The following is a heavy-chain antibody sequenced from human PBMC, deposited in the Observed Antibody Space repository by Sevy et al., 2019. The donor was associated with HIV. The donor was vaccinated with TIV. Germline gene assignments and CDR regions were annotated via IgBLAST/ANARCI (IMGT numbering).Heavy chain of an antibody. D-gene: IGHD2-8*01. CDR2: LSFVCGEI. J-gene: IGHJ4*02. V-gene: IGHV3-23*01. Sequence: GGSLRLSCAASGFTFSKYSMSWVRQPPGKGLEWVSTLSFVCGEINYADSVKGRFTISRDISKSSVYLQMYNLRPEDTAVYYCAREGCTKPHDYWGQGPLVTVSS. CDR3: AREGCTKPHDY. CDR1: GFTFSKYS.